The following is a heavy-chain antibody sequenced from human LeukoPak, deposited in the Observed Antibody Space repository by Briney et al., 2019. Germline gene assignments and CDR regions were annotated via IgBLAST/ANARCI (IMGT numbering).Heavy chain of an antibody. D-gene: IGHD2-2*01. CDR3: ARVEADCSSTSCAFDY. CDR2: INAGNGNT. V-gene: IGHV1-3*01. Sequence: ASVKVSCKASGYTFTSYAMHWVRQAPGQRLEWMGWINAGNGNTKYSQKFQGRVTITRDTSASTAYMELNSLRSEDTAVYYCARVEADCSSTSCAFDYWGQGTLVTVSS. J-gene: IGHJ4*02. CDR1: GYTFTSYA.